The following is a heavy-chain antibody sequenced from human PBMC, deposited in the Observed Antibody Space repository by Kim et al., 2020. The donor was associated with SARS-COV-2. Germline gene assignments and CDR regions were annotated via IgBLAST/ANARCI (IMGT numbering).Heavy chain of an antibody. CDR3: ARAERGIDSSSLDY. CDR1: GDSVSSNSAA. V-gene: IGHV6-1*01. Sequence: SQTISLTSAITGDSVSSNSAAWNWIRQSPSRGLEWLGRTYYRSKWYNDYAVSVKSRITINPDTSKNQFSLQLNSVTPEDTAVYYCARAERGIDSSSLDYWGQGTLVTVSS. CDR2: TYYRSKWYN. J-gene: IGHJ4*02. D-gene: IGHD6-13*01.